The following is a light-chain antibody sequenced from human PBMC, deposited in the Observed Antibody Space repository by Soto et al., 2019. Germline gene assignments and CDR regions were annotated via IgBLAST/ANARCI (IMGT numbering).Light chain of an antibody. J-gene: IGKJ4*01. CDR2: GAS. CDR1: QSISINY. CDR3: QQFRSSPLT. V-gene: IGKV3-20*01. Sequence: EILLTQSPGTLSLSLGEISTLSCGSSQSISINYLAWYQQKPGQAPRLLIYGASSRASGIPDRFSGSGSGTDFTLTISRVEPEDFAVYYCQQFRSSPLTFGGGTKVDI.